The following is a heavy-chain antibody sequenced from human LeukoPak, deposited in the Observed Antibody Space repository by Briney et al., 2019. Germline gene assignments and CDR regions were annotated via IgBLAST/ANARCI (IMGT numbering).Heavy chain of an antibody. D-gene: IGHD5-24*01. CDR2: INDSGRRT. CDR1: GFIFSTYR. CDR3: ASSTYNYDYALDV. J-gene: IGHJ6*02. V-gene: IGHV3-23*01. Sequence: GGSLRLSCEASGFIFSTYRMSWVRQAPGKGLEWVSLINDSGRRTYYADSVKGRFTVSRDNSKYTLYLQMNSLRVEDTAVYYCASSTYNYDYALDVWGQGTTVTVSS.